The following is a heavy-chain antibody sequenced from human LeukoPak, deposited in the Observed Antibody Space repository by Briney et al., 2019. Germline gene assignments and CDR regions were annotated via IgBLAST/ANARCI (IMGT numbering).Heavy chain of an antibody. CDR1: GGSFSGYY. D-gene: IGHD1-26*01. CDR2: INHSGST. V-gene: IGHV4-34*01. CDR3: ARFAVGAQGDGGGGSLYYFDY. Sequence: PSETLSLTCAVYGGSFSGYYWSWIRQPPGKGLEWIGEINHSGSTNYNPSLKSRVTISVDTSKNQFSLKLGSVTAADTAVYYCARFAVGAQGDGGGGSLYYFDYWGQGTLVTVSS. J-gene: IGHJ4*02.